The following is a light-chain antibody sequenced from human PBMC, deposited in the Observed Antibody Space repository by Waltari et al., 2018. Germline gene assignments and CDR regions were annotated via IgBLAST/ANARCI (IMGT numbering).Light chain of an antibody. CDR1: SSNIGSNT. CDR3: AAWDDSLNGWV. CDR2: SNN. V-gene: IGLV1-44*01. Sequence: QSVLTQPPSASGTPGPRVTISFSGSSSNIGSNTANWYQQPPGTAPKLLSYSNNQRPSGVPDRFSGSKAGTSAALAISGLQSEDEADYYCAAWDDSLNGWVFGGGTKLTVL. J-gene: IGLJ3*02.